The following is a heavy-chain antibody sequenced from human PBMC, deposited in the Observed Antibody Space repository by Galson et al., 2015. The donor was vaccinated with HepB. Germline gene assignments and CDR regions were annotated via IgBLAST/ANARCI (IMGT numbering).Heavy chain of an antibody. CDR3: ARGHYGMDV. CDR2: INPDGGDT. Sequence: SLRLSCAASEFTFSNHWMTWVRQAPGKGLEWVANINPDGGDTSYLDSVKGRFTISRDNAKNSLFLQMNSLRVDDTADYYCARGHYGMDVWGQGTTVTVSS. V-gene: IGHV3-7*03. CDR1: EFTFSNHW. J-gene: IGHJ6*02.